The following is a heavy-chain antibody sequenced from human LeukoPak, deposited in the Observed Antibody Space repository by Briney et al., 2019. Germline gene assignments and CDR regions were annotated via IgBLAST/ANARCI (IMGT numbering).Heavy chain of an antibody. J-gene: IGHJ4*02. Sequence: GGSLRLSCAASGFTFSDYYMSWIRQAPGKGLEWVSYISSSGSTIYYADSVKGRFTISRDNAKNSLYLQMNSLRAEDTAVYYCASATDYGDYENLGGFDYWGQETLVTVSS. CDR1: GFTFSDYY. D-gene: IGHD4-17*01. V-gene: IGHV3-11*01. CDR2: ISSSGSTI. CDR3: ASATDYGDYENLGGFDY.